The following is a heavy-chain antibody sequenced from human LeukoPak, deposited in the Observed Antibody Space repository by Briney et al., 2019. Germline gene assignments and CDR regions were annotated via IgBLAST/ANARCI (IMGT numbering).Heavy chain of an antibody. CDR1: GGSISSGGYY. Sequence: PSQTLSLTCTVSGGSISSGGYYWSWIRQHPGKGLEWIGYIYYSGSTYYNPSLKSRVTISVDTSKNQLSLKLSSVTAADTAVYYCARGRWELPLDYWGQGTLVTVSS. V-gene: IGHV4-31*03. D-gene: IGHD1-26*01. CDR2: IYYSGST. CDR3: ARGRWELPLDY. J-gene: IGHJ4*02.